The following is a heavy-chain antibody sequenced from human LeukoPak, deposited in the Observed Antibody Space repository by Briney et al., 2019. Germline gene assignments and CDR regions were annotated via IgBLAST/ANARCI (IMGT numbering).Heavy chain of an antibody. V-gene: IGHV3-23*01. CDR1: GFTFSSYS. D-gene: IGHD2-15*01. J-gene: IGHJ6*03. CDR3: VKNGDRGAYCSGGSCYPYYYYYMDV. CDR2: ISFTGGTT. Sequence: TGGSLRLSCAASGFTFSSYSMSWVRQAPGKGLEWVSSISFTGGTTYYADSVKGRFTISRDNSKDTLYLQMNSVRAEDTAIYYCVKNGDRGAYCSGGSCYPYYYYYMDVWGKGTTVTISS.